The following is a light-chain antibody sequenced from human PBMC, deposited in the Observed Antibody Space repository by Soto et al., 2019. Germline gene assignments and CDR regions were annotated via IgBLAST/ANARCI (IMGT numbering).Light chain of an antibody. CDR1: QSITDL. V-gene: IGKV1-5*03. CDR3: QYWDDYSWT. Sequence: DIQMTQSPSTLSASVGDRVTITCRASQSITDLLAWYQQKPGKAPKFLIYKASNLEGGVPSRFSGSGSGTEFTLTISSVQPDDFATYYGQYWDDYSWTFGQGTKVEIK. CDR2: KAS. J-gene: IGKJ1*01.